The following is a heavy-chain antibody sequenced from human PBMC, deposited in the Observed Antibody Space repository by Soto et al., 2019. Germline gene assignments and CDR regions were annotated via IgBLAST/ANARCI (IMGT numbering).Heavy chain of an antibody. CDR2: MNPKSGGT. V-gene: IGHV1-2*02. Sequence: SVKVSCKAAGYTFTVYYMHWVRQAPGQGLEWMGWMNPKSGGTMYPQKFQGRVTMTWDTSISTAYMALTRLRSDDTAGYYCARDLAQGGGRAGFDYSARGTLVTGSS. CDR3: ARDLAQGGGRAGFDY. CDR1: GYTFTVYY. J-gene: IGHJ4*02. D-gene: IGHD1-26*01.